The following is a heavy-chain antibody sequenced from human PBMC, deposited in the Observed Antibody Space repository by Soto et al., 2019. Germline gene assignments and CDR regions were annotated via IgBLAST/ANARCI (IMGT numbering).Heavy chain of an antibody. CDR3: ARVLMIAKMIDY. CDR1: GYSISSSNW. J-gene: IGHJ4*02. V-gene: IGHV4-28*03. Sequence: SETLSLTCTVSGYSISSSNWWGWIRQPPGKGLEWIGYIYYSGTTYYNPSLKSRVTMSVDTSKNQFSLKLTSVTAVDTAVYYCARVLMIAKMIDYWGQGTLVTVSS. CDR2: IYYSGTT. D-gene: IGHD3-22*01.